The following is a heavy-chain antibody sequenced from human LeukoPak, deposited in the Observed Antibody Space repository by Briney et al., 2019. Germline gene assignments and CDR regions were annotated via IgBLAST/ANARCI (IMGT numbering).Heavy chain of an antibody. CDR2: ISYDGSNK. V-gene: IGHV3-30*03. D-gene: IGHD3-22*01. CDR3: ASRLEGSGYYHYYYYGMDV. Sequence: PGGSLRLSCAASGFTFSSYGMHWVRQAPGKGLEWVAVISYDGSNKYYADSVKGRFTISRDNSKNTLYLQMNSLRAEDTAVYYCASRLEGSGYYHYYYYGMDVWGQGTTVTVSS. J-gene: IGHJ6*02. CDR1: GFTFSSYG.